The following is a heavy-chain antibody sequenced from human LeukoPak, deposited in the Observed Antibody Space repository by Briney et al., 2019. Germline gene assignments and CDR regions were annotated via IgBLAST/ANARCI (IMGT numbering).Heavy chain of an antibody. Sequence: GGSLRLSCAASGFTFSSYSMNWVRQAPGKGLEWVSSISSSSSYIYYADSVKGRFTISRDNAKNSLYLQMNSLRDEDTAVYYCARSLTPGGDYWGQGTLVTVSS. CDR2: ISSSSSYI. V-gene: IGHV3-21*01. CDR3: ARSLTPGGDY. CDR1: GFTFSSYS. D-gene: IGHD3-9*01. J-gene: IGHJ4*02.